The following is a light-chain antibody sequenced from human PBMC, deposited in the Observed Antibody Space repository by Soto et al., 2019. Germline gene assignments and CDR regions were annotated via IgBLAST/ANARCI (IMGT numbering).Light chain of an antibody. CDR1: SSDAGGYNL. Sequence: QSVLTQPASVSGSPGQSITISCTGTSSDAGGYNLVSWYQHYPGKAPQLIIFDVTKRPSGVSSRFSGSKSGNTASLTISGLQAEDEAEYFGCSYAGSSFREFGGGTKVTVL. CDR2: DVT. V-gene: IGLV2-23*02. CDR3: CSYAGSSFRE. J-gene: IGLJ3*02.